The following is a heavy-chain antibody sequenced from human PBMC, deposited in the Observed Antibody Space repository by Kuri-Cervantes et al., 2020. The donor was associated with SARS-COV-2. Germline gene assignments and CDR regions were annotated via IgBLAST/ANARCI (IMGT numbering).Heavy chain of an antibody. V-gene: IGHV3-48*02. Sequence: GESLKISCAASGFTFSSYSMNWVRQAPGKGLEWVSYISSSSSSTIYYADSVKGRFTISRDNAKNSLYLQMNSLRDEDTAVCYCARGRQQLPWNFDYWGQGILVTVSS. CDR3: ARGRQQLPWNFDY. CDR2: ISSSSSSTI. D-gene: IGHD6-13*01. J-gene: IGHJ4*02. CDR1: GFTFSSYS.